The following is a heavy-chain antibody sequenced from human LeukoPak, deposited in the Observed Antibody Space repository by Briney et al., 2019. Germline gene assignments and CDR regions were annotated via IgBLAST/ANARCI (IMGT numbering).Heavy chain of an antibody. D-gene: IGHD2-2*01. CDR2: IGYGGSDT. CDR3: AKGLRYCSSTSCYALDY. CDR1: GFTLSSYE. J-gene: IGHJ4*02. V-gene: IGHV3-23*01. Sequence: GGSLRLSCTVSGFTLSSYEMTWFRQAPGKGLEWVSSIGYGGSDTHYADSVKGRFTISRDNSKSTLYLQLNSLRADDTAVYYCAKGLRYCSSTSCYALDYWGQGTLVTVSS.